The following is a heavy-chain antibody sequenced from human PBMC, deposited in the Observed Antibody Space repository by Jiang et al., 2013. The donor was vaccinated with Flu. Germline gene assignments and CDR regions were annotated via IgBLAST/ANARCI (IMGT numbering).Heavy chain of an antibody. Sequence: KASGYTFTSYYMHWVRQAPGQGLEWMGIINPSGGSTSYAQKFQGRVTMTRDTSTSTVYMELSSLRSEDTAVYYCARVVPAAMGRDAFDIWGQGTMVTVSS. J-gene: IGHJ3*02. V-gene: IGHV1-46*01. D-gene: IGHD2-2*01. CDR1: GYTFTSYY. CDR3: ARVVPAAMGRDAFDI. CDR2: INPSGGST.